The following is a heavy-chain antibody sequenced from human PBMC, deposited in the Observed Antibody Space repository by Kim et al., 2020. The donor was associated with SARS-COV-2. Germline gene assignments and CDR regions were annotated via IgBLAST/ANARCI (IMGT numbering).Heavy chain of an antibody. D-gene: IGHD3-10*01. Sequence: ASVKVSCKASGYTFTSYAMHWVRQAPGQRLEWMGWINAGNGNTKYSQKFQGRVTITRDTSASTAYMELSSLRSEDTAVYYCAREVPLLGRKTSGSYRNWFDPWGQGTLVTVSS. CDR3: AREVPLLGRKTSGSYRNWFDP. J-gene: IGHJ5*02. CDR2: INAGNGNT. CDR1: GYTFTSYA. V-gene: IGHV1-3*01.